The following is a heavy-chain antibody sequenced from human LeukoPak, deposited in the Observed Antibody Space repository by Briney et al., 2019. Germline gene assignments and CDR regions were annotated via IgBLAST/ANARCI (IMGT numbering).Heavy chain of an antibody. V-gene: IGHV3-23*01. Sequence: GGSLRLSCAASGFTFSSYAMSWVRQAPGKGLEWVSTISGSGGSTYYADSVKGRFTISRDNSKNTLYQQMNSLRAEDTAVYYCAKGTGSYYFRFDYWGQGTLVTVSS. CDR2: ISGSGGST. J-gene: IGHJ4*02. D-gene: IGHD1-26*01. CDR3: AKGTGSYYFRFDY. CDR1: GFTFSSYA.